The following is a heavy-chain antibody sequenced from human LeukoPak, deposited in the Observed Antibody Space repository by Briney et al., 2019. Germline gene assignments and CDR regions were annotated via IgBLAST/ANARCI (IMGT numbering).Heavy chain of an antibody. V-gene: IGHV3-74*01. CDR2: INTDGSTT. D-gene: IGHD2-2*01. CDR3: AISPDIVVVPGDY. CDR1: GFTFSSYW. J-gene: IGHJ4*02. Sequence: GGSLRLSCAASGFTFSSYWMHWVRQAPGKGLVWVSRINTDGSTTSYADSVKGRFTISRDNSKNTLYLQMNSLRAEDTAVYYCAISPDIVVVPGDYWGQGTLVTVSS.